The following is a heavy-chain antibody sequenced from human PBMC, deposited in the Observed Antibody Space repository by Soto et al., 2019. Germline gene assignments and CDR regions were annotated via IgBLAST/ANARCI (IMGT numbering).Heavy chain of an antibody. CDR2: INPDAVAT. CDR1: AYSFTTYH. D-gene: IGHD2-2*01. CDR3: ARGAIVLVPASEGNWFDP. Sequence: QVRVVQSGAEVKKPGASVTLSCKASAYSFTTYHIHWVRQAPGQGLELMGLINPDAVATNYAQRFQGRLRLTRDTSTSTVYMELRSLRFDDTAVYYCARGAIVLVPASEGNWFDPWGQGTLVTVSS. V-gene: IGHV1-46*01. J-gene: IGHJ5*02.